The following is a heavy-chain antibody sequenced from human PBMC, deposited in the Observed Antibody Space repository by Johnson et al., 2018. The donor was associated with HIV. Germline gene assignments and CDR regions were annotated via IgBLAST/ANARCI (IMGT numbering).Heavy chain of an antibody. J-gene: IGHJ3*02. CDR1: GFTVSSNY. D-gene: IGHD2/OR15-2a*01. Sequence: VQLVESGGGLVQPGGSLRLSCAASGFTVSSNYMSWVRQAPGKGLEWVSVIYSGGSTYYADSVKGRFTISRDNSKNTLYRQMGSLRAENMAVYYCARSGTTYLGAFENWGQGTMVTVTS. CDR3: ARSGTTYLGAFEN. V-gene: IGHV3-66*02. CDR2: IYSGGST.